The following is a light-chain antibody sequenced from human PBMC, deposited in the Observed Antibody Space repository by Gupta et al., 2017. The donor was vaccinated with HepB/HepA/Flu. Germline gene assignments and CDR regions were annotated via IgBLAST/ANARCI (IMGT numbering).Light chain of an antibody. CDR3: QQYDSSTWT. CDR1: QSVRDSQ. V-gene: IGKV3-20*01. Sequence: DIVLTQSPGTLSLSPGERATLSCRTSQSVRDSQLAWYQHKPGQAPRLLIYGVSTRATGVPDRVSGSGSGTDFTLTISRLEPKDFAVYYCQQYDSSTWTFGPGTKVEIK. CDR2: GVS. J-gene: IGKJ1*01.